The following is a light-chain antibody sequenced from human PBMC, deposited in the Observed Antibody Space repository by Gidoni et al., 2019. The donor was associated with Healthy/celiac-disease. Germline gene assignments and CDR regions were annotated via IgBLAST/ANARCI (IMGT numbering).Light chain of an antibody. V-gene: IGKV1-39*01. Sequence: ITCRASQSISSYLNWYQQKPGKAPKLLIYAASSLQSGVPSRFSGSGSGTDFTLTISSLKPEDFATYYCQQSYSTPLTFGGGTKVEIK. CDR2: AAS. CDR1: QSISSY. CDR3: QQSYSTPLT. J-gene: IGKJ4*01.